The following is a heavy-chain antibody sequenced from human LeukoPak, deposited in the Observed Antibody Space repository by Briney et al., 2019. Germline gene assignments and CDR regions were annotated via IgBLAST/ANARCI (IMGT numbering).Heavy chain of an antibody. J-gene: IGHJ5*02. CDR3: ARERSIKVRGDRGWFDP. V-gene: IGHV3-30*04. Sequence: SGGSLRLSCAASGFTFSSYAMHWVRQAPGKGLEWVAVISYDGSNKYYADSVKGRFTISRDNSKNTLYLQMNSLRAEDTAVYYCARERSIKVRGDRGWFDPWGQGTLVTVSS. CDR1: GFTFSSYA. D-gene: IGHD3-10*01. CDR2: ISYDGSNK.